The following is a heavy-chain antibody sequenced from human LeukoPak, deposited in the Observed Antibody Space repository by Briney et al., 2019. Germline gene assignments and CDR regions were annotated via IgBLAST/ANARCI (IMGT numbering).Heavy chain of an antibody. V-gene: IGHV3-30*02. D-gene: IGHD3-10*01. CDR2: IRYDGSNK. Sequence: GGSLRLSCAASGFTLSSYGMHWVRQAPGKGLEWVAFIRYDGSNKYYADSVKGRFTISRDNSKNTLYLQMNSLRAEDTAVYYCAKEAPRFSAATPGYFDYWGQGTLVTVSS. J-gene: IGHJ4*02. CDR3: AKEAPRFSAATPGYFDY. CDR1: GFTLSSYG.